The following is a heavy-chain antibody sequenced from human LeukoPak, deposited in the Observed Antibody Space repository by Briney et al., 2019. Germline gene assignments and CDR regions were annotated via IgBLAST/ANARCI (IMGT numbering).Heavy chain of an antibody. CDR1: GGSFSGYY. CDR3: ARGRAVAGPSRIKYCYYGMDV. CDR2: INHSGST. D-gene: IGHD6-19*01. Sequence: SETLSLTCAVYGGSFSGYYWSWIRQPPGKGLEWIGEINHSGSTNYNPSLKSRVTISVDTSKNQFSLKLSSVTAADTAVYYCARGRAVAGPSRIKYCYYGMDVWGQGTAVTVSS. V-gene: IGHV4-34*01. J-gene: IGHJ6*02.